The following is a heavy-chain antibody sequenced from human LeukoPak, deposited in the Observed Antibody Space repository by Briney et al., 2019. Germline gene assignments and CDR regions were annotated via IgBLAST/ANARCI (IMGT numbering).Heavy chain of an antibody. V-gene: IGHV3-11*01. CDR1: GFTFSDYY. CDR3: ARGMWLVPLTDYGMDV. J-gene: IGHJ6*02. Sequence: GGSLRLSCAASGFTFSDYYMSWIRQAPGKGLEWVSYISSSGSTIYYADSVKGRFTISRDNAKNSPYLQMNSLRAEDTAVYYCARGMWLVPLTDYGMDVWGQGTTVTVSS. D-gene: IGHD6-19*01. CDR2: ISSSGSTI.